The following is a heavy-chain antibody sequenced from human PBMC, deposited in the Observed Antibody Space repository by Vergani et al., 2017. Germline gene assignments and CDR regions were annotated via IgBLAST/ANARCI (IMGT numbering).Heavy chain of an antibody. CDR2: INPNSGGK. D-gene: IGHD6-13*01. CDR1: GYTFTGYY. Sequence: QVQLVQSGAEVKKPGASVKVSCKASGYTFTGYYMHWVRQAPGQGLEWMGWINPNSGGKNYAQKFKGRVTMTRDTSISTAYMELSRLRSDETDVYYCAREVMDSDIAAAAQTPYYYYGMDVWGQGTTVTVSS. V-gene: IGHV1-2*02. CDR3: AREVMDSDIAAAAQTPYYYYGMDV. J-gene: IGHJ6*02.